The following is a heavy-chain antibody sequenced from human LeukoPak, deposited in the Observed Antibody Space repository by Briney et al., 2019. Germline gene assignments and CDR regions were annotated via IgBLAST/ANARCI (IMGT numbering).Heavy chain of an antibody. D-gene: IGHD6-19*01. V-gene: IGHV3-30*02. CDR2: IRYDGSNK. J-gene: IGHJ4*02. Sequence: GGSLRLSCAASGFTFSSYGMHWVRQAPGKGLEWMAFIRYDGSNKYYADSVKGRFTISRDNSKNTLYLQMNSLRAEQTAVYYCAKDYSSGHGGPFDYWGQGTLVTVSS. CDR3: AKDYSSGHGGPFDY. CDR1: GFTFSSYG.